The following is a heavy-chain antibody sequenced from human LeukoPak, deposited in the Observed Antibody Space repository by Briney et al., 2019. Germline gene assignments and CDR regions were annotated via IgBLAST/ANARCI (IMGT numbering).Heavy chain of an antibody. CDR1: GFPFGSYW. CDR3: AIYGYGPFDSFSYYG. V-gene: IGHV3-7*01. J-gene: IGHJ4*02. CDR2: IKKDGTEK. D-gene: IGHD3-22*01. Sequence: PGGSLRLSCVASGFPFGSYWLSWVRQAPGKGLEWVANIKKDGTEKYYVDSVRGRFTVSRDNAKNSLHLVMSSLRAEDTAVYYCAIYGYGPFDSFSYYGWGQGTLVTVSS.